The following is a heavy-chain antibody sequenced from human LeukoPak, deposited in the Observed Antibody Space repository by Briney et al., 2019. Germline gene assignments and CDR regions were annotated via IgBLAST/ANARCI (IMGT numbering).Heavy chain of an antibody. CDR3: ARARMYYYDSSGPFFDY. D-gene: IGHD3-22*01. CDR1: GGSFSGYY. V-gene: IGHV4-34*01. J-gene: IGHJ4*02. CDR2: INHSGST. Sequence: SETLSLTCAVYGGSFSGYYWSWIRQPPGKGLEWIGEINHSGSTNYNPSLKSRVTISVDTSKNQFSLKLSSVTAADTAVYYCARARMYYYDSSGPFFDYWGQGTLVTVSS.